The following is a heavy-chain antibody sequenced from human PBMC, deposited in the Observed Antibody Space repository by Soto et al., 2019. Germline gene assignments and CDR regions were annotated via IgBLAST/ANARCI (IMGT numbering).Heavy chain of an antibody. CDR3: ARGISMRVVRDTQFDY. Sequence: QVQLVESGGGVVQPGRSLRLSCAASGFTFNSYVMHWVRQAPGKGLEWVALIWYDGSNEYYADSVKGRFTISRDNSKNTLFLQLNSLRPDDTAVYYCARGISMRVVRDTQFDYWGQGTLVTVSS. V-gene: IGHV3-30-3*01. J-gene: IGHJ4*02. D-gene: IGHD3-22*01. CDR2: IWYDGSNE. CDR1: GFTFNSYV.